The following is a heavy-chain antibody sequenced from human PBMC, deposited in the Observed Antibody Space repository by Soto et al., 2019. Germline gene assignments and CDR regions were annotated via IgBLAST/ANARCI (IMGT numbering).Heavy chain of an antibody. Sequence: SETLSLTCTVSGGSVSSGNYYWSWIRQPPGKGLEWIGFIYYTGSTSYNPSLKSRVTISMDTSKNQFSLKLTSVTAADTAVYYCASALYCSGGSCSFDPWGQGSLVTVSS. CDR3: ASALYCSGGSCSFDP. V-gene: IGHV4-61*01. CDR1: GGSVSSGNYY. CDR2: IYYTGST. J-gene: IGHJ5*02. D-gene: IGHD2-15*01.